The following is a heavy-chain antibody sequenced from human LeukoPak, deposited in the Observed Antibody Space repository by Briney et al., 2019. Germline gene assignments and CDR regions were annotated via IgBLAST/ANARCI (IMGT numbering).Heavy chain of an antibody. V-gene: IGHV3-23*01. CDR3: AKFLPTHIVVANYYFDY. CDR2: ISGSGGST. Sequence: GGSLRLSCAASGFTFSSYAMSWVRQAPGKGLEWVSAISGSGGSTYYADSVKGRFTISRDNSKNTLYLQMNSLRAEGTAVYYCAKFLPTHIVVANYYFDYWGQGTLVTVSS. CDR1: GFTFSSYA. J-gene: IGHJ4*02. D-gene: IGHD2-21*01.